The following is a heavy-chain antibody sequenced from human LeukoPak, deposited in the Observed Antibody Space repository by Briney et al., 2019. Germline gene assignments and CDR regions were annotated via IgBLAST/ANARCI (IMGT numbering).Heavy chain of an antibody. D-gene: IGHD2-15*01. Sequence: PSETLSLTCTVSGGSISSYYWSWIRQPPGKGLEWIGYIYYSGSTNYNPSLKSRVTMSVDTSKNQFSLKLSSVTAADTAVYYCARGWVADAFDIWGQGTMVTVSS. CDR2: IYYSGST. V-gene: IGHV4-59*12. CDR1: GGSISSYY. CDR3: ARGWVADAFDI. J-gene: IGHJ3*02.